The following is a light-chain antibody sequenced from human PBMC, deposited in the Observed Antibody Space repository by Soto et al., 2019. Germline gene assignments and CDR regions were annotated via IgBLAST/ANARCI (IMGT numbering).Light chain of an antibody. V-gene: IGLV1-47*01. CDR3: GSYTGNIYV. J-gene: IGLJ1*01. CDR2: RDS. CDR1: TSNIGDNF. Sequence: QAVVTQPPSASGTPGQRVTISCSGTTSNIGDNFVYWFQQIPGTAPKLLILRDSQRPSGVPDRFSGSKAGTSASLTISGLQAEDEADYFCGSYTGNIYVFGNGTQLTVL.